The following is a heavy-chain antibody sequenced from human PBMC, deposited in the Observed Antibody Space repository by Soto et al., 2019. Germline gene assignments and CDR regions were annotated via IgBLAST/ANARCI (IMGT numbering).Heavy chain of an antibody. D-gene: IGHD6-6*01. CDR1: GYTFTSYA. V-gene: IGHV1-3*01. CDR3: ARVNKASDSSPRGLAFDI. CDR2: INAGNGNT. Sequence: ASVKVSCKASGYTFTSYAMHWVRQAPGQRLEWMGWINAGNGNTKYSQKFQGRVTITRDTSASTAYMELSSLRSEDTAAYYCARVNKASDSSPRGLAFDIWGQGTMVTVSS. J-gene: IGHJ3*02.